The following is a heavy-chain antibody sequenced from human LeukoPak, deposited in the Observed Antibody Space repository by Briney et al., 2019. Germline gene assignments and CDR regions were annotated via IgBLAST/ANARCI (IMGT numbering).Heavy chain of an antibody. CDR3: ARGYCSGGSCPLDY. CDR1: GYSISSGYY. V-gene: IGHV4-38-2*02. CDR2: IYHSGST. Sequence: PSETLSLTCTVSGYSISSGYYWGWIRQPPGKGLEWIGSIYHSGSTYYNPSLKSRVTISVDTSKNQSSLKLSSVTAADTAVYYCARGYCSGGSCPLDYWGQGTLVTVSS. D-gene: IGHD2-15*01. J-gene: IGHJ4*02.